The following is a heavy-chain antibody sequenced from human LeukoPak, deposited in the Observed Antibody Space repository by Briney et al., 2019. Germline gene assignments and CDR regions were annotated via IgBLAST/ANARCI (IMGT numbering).Heavy chain of an antibody. Sequence: GGSLRLSCAASGFTFSSYTMSWVRQAPGKGLEWVSVIYSGGNTYYADSVKGRFTISRDNSKNTLYLQMNSLRVEDTAVYYCARVRYDFWSGYLNYWGQGTLVTVSS. CDR3: ARVRYDFWSGYLNY. J-gene: IGHJ4*02. CDR1: GFTFSSYT. V-gene: IGHV3-53*01. D-gene: IGHD3-3*01. CDR2: IYSGGNT.